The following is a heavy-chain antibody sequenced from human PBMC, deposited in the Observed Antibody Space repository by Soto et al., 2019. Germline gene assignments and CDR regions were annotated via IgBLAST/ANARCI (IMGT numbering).Heavy chain of an antibody. Sequence: GASVKVSCKVSGYTLTEFSMHWVRQAPGKGLEWMGGFGPEDGGTIYAQKFQGRVTMTEDTSTDTAYMELSSLRSEDTAVYYCATDTNLWELPGGYWGQGTLVTVSS. J-gene: IGHJ4*02. V-gene: IGHV1-24*01. CDR1: GYTLTEFS. D-gene: IGHD1-26*01. CDR2: FGPEDGGT. CDR3: ATDTNLWELPGGY.